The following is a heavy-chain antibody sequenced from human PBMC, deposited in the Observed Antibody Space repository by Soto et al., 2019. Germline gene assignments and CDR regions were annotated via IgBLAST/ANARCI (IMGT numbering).Heavy chain of an antibody. CDR3: ARGSGAKLSSS. D-gene: IGHD6-13*01. CDR1: GDTFSSYR. J-gene: IGHJ4*02. CDR2: IVPIYRTA. V-gene: IGHV1-69*13. Sequence: SVKVSCKASGDTFSSYRINWVRQAPGQGLEWVGGIVPIYRTADYAQKFQGRVTITADESARTAYMELRSLKSQDTAVYYCARGSGAKLSSSWGQGTLVTVSS.